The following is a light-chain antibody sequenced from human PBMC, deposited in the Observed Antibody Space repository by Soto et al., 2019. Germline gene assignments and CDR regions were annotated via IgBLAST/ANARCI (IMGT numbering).Light chain of an antibody. CDR3: QHRFNWPLT. CDR2: DAS. V-gene: IGKV3-11*01. Sequence: EIVLTQSPATLSLSPGERDILSCRASQSVSSFFAWYQQKPGQAPRLLIYDASERATGIPARFSGSGSGTDFTLTINSLEPEDFAVYYCQHRFNWPLTFGGGTTVELK. J-gene: IGKJ4*01. CDR1: QSVSSF.